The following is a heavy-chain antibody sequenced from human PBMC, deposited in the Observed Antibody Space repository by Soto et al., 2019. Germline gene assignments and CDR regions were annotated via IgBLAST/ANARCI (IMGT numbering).Heavy chain of an antibody. D-gene: IGHD6-13*01. CDR1: GFTVSSNY. J-gene: IGHJ4*02. V-gene: IGHV3-66*01. CDR2: IYSGGST. CDR3: ARDALGIAAAGRVN. Sequence: GGSLRLSCAASGFTVSSNYMSWVRQAPGKGLEWVSVIYSGGSTYYADSVKGRFTISRDNSKNTLYLQMNSLRAEDTAVYYCARDALGIAAAGRVNWGQGTLVTVSS.